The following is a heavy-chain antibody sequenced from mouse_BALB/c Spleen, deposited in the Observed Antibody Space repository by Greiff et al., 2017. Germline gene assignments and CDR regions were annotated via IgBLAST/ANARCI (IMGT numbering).Heavy chain of an antibody. Sequence: EVKLVESGGGLVQPGGSLKLSCAASGFTFSSYGMSWVRQTPDKRLELVATINSNGGSTYYPDSVKGRFTISRDNAKNTLYLQMSSLKSEDTAMYYCARGGNGGPYYFDYWGQGTTLTVSA. D-gene: IGHD2-1*01. J-gene: IGHJ2*01. CDR2: INSNGGST. CDR1: GFTFSSYG. V-gene: IGHV5-6-3*01. CDR3: ARGGNGGPYYFDY.